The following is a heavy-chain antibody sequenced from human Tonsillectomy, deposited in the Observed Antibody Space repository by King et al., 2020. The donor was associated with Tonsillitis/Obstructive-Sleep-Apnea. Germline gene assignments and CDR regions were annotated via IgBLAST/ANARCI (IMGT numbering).Heavy chain of an antibody. J-gene: IGHJ5*02. D-gene: IGHD3-16*02. Sequence: LQLQESGSGLVKPSQTLSLTCGVSGGSISSGGYSWNWIRQPPGKGLEWIGYIYHSGSTYYNPSLKSQVTISVDRSKNQFSLKLSSVTAADTAVYYCARAGTTLGGVVVNWFAPWGQGILVTVSS. CDR1: GGSISSGGYS. V-gene: IGHV4-30-2*01. CDR2: IYHSGST. CDR3: ARAGTTLGGVVVNWFAP.